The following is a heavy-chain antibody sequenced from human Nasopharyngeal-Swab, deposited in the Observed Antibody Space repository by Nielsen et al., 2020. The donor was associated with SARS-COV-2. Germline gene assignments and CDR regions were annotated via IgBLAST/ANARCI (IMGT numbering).Heavy chain of an antibody. J-gene: IGHJ4*02. V-gene: IGHV3-73*01. CDR1: GFTFSDSA. D-gene: IGHD2-15*01. CDR2: IRSKGNNYAT. Sequence: GESLKISCAASGFTFSDSAIHWVRQASGKGLEWVGRIRSKGNNYATAYAASVKGRFTIFRDDPTNTAFLQMNSLKTEDTAMYHCTRCGGGCYSGRDYWGQGTLVTVSS. CDR3: TRCGGGCYSGRDY.